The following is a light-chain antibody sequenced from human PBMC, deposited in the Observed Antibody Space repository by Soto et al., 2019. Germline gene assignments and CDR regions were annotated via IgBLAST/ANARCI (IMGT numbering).Light chain of an antibody. J-gene: IGKJ5*01. Sequence: EIVLTQSPATLSLSPGERATLSCRVSQSVSSYLAWYQQKPGQAPRLLIYDASNRATGIPARFSGSGSGTDFTLTISSLEPEDFAVYYCQQQGTFGQGTRLEIK. CDR1: QSVSSY. CDR2: DAS. CDR3: QQQGT. V-gene: IGKV3-11*01.